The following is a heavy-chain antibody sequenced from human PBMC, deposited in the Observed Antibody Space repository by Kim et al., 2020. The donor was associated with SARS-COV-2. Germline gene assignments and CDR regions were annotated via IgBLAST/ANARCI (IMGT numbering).Heavy chain of an antibody. CDR3: ARAKGMRIYGVVSNFDY. CDR1: GASISSYY. D-gene: IGHD3-3*01. Sequence: SETLSLTCTVSGASISSYYWSWIRQPPGKGLEWIGCIYCSGSTDYNPSLKSRVTISVDTSKNQFSLKLSSVTAADTAVYYCARAKGMRIYGVVSNFDYWGQGTLVTVSS. J-gene: IGHJ4*02. V-gene: IGHV4-59*01. CDR2: IYCSGST.